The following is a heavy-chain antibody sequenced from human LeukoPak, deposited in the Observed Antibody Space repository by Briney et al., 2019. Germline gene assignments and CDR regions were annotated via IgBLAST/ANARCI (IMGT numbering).Heavy chain of an antibody. J-gene: IGHJ6*02. CDR1: GGSVNSATYY. CDR2: MAYSGST. V-gene: IGHV4-61*01. CDR3: SRASGYGLDV. D-gene: IGHD7-27*01. Sequence: PSETLSLTCTVSGGSVNSATYYWSWIRQPPGKGLEWIGYMAYSGSTNSNPSLKSRVTMSSDRAKKQFSLKLNSVTAADTAVYYCSRASGYGLDVWGQGTTVTVSS.